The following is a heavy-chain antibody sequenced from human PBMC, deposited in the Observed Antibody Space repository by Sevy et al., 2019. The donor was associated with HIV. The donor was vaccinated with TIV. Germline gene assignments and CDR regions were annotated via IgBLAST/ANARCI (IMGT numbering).Heavy chain of an antibody. CDR2: ISASGDTT. CDR1: GFTFNTYA. D-gene: IGHD3-22*01. CDR3: TNHYDTGGRLDYFDY. Sequence: GGSLRLSCAASGFTFNTYAMSWVRQAPGKGLEWVSAISASGDTTYYADSVKGRFTISRDKSESTLYLQMNSLRAEDTAIYYCTNHYDTGGRLDYFDYWGQGTLVTVSS. V-gene: IGHV3-23*01. J-gene: IGHJ4*02.